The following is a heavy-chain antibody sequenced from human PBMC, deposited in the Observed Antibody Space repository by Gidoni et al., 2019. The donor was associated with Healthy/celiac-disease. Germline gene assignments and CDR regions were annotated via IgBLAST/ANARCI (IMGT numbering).Heavy chain of an antibody. CDR3: ARGPLWACSSTSCYPNYGMDV. V-gene: IGHV1-2*02. CDR1: GYTFTGYY. D-gene: IGHD2-2*01. CDR2: INPNSGGT. J-gene: IGHJ6*02. Sequence: QVQLVQSGAEVKKPGASVKVSCKASGYTFTGYYMHWVRQAPGQGLEWMGWINPNSGGTNYAQKFQGRVTMTRDTSISTAYMELSRLRSDDTAVYYCARGPLWACSSTSCYPNYGMDVWGQGTTVTVSS.